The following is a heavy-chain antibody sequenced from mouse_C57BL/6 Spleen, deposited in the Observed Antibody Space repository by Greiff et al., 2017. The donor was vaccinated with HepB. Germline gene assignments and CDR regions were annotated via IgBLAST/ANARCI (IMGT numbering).Heavy chain of an antibody. CDR2: ISSGGDYI. D-gene: IGHD2-4*01. CDR3: TRGGLRSAMDY. CDR1: GFTFSSYA. J-gene: IGHJ4*01. Sequence: EVKVEESGEGLVKPGGSLKLSCAASGFTFSSYAMSWVRQTPEKRLEWVAYISSGGDYIYYADTVKGRFTISRDNARNTLYLQMSSLKSEDTAMYYCTRGGLRSAMDYWGQGTSVTVSS. V-gene: IGHV5-9-1*02.